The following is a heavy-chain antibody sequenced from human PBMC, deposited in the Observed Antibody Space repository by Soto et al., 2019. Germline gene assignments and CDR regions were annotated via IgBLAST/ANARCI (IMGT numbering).Heavy chain of an antibody. CDR1: GFTFSRYG. V-gene: IGHV3-30*18. CDR3: AKVPGPDDAFDI. J-gene: IGHJ3*02. Sequence: QVQLVESGGGVVQPGRSLRLSCAASGFTFSRYGIHWVRQAPGKGLEWVAVISYDGSQKYYADSVKGRFAISRDNSKNTLYLQMNSLRAEDTAVYYWAKVPGPDDAFDIWGQGTMVPVSS. CDR2: ISYDGSQK.